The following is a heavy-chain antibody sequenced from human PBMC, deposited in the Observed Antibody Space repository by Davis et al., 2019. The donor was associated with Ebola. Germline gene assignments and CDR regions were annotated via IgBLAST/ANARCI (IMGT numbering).Heavy chain of an antibody. D-gene: IGHD7-27*01. CDR2: INPNSGGT. V-gene: IGHV1-2*02. CDR1: GYTFTGYY. J-gene: IGHJ3*02. CDR3: ARVVANLNWGSARAFDI. Sequence: ASVKVSCKASGYTFTGYYMHWVRQAPGQGLEWMGWINPNSGGTNYAQKFQGRVTMTRDTSISTAYMELSRLRSDDTAVYYCARVVANLNWGSARAFDIWGQGTMVTVSS.